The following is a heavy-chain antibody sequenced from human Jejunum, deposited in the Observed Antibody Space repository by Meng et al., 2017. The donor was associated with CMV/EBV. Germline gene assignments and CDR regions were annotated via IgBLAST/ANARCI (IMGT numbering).Heavy chain of an antibody. CDR3: ARGPDHSSRWYGLDS. CDR2: ISHDGSST. CDR1: GCTFPTCV. D-gene: IGHD6-13*01. Sequence: GCTFPTCVHWVRQAPVEGLVWVARISHDGSSTTYADSVKGRFALSRDNAKNTLFLQMNSLRVEDTAVYFCARGPDHSSRWYGLDSWGQGTRVTVSS. J-gene: IGHJ4*02. V-gene: IGHV3-74*01.